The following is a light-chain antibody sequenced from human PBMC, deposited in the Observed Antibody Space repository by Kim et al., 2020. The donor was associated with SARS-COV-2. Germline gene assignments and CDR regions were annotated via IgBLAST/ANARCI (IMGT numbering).Light chain of an antibody. CDR3: QTWATAIV. J-gene: IGLJ2*01. CDR1: SGHSDYA. Sequence: QLVLTQSPSASASLGDSLRLTCTLSSGHSDYAIAWHQQQPGKGPRYLIKLNSDGSHSKGDVIPDRFSASSSGPERYLTISSLQSEDEADYYCQTWATAIVFGGGTQLTVL. CDR2: LNSDGSH. V-gene: IGLV4-69*01.